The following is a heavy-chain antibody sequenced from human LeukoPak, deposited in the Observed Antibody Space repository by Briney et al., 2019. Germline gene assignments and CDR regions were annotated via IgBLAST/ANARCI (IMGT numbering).Heavy chain of an antibody. CDR3: ARDGFSSGYPYDAFDI. J-gene: IGHJ3*02. CDR2: IYSGDRT. Sequence: PGGSLRLSCAASGFSVNNIYMSWVRQAPGKGLEWVSVIYSGDRTFYADSVKGRFTISRDTSKNTLYLQMNSLRAEDTAVYYCARDGFSSGYPYDAFDIWGQGTMVTVSS. D-gene: IGHD3-22*01. V-gene: IGHV3-53*01. CDR1: GFSVNNIY.